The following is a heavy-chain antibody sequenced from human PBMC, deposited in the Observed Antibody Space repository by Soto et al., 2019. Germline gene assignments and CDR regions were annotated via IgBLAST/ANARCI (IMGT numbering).Heavy chain of an antibody. J-gene: IGHJ6*02. V-gene: IGHV4-34*01. D-gene: IGHD3-3*01. CDR2: INHSGST. CDR3: ARAGEYYDFWSGYYPAYYYGMDV. Sequence: ASETLSLTCAVYGGSFSGYYWSWIRQPPGKGLEWIGEINHSGSTNYNPSLKSRVTISVDTSKNQFSLKLSSVTAADTAVYYCARAGEYYDFWSGYYPAYYYGMDVWGQGTTVTVS. CDR1: GGSFSGYY.